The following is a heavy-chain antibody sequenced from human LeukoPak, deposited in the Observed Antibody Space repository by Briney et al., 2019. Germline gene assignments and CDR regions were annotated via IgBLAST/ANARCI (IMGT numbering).Heavy chain of an antibody. J-gene: IGHJ4*02. D-gene: IGHD3-10*01. CDR1: GFSFSIYN. CDR3: ARNRWFGEFPFYY. Sequence: GGSLRLSCAASGFSFSIYNMNWVRQAPGKGLEWVSYISSSSNTIYYADSVKGRFTISRDNANNSLYLQMNSLRDEETAVYYCARNRWFGEFPFYYWGPGTLVTVSS. V-gene: IGHV3-48*02. CDR2: ISSSSNTI.